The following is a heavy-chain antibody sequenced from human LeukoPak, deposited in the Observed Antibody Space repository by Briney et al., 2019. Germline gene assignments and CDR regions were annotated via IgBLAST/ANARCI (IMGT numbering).Heavy chain of an antibody. CDR1: GGSISSYY. V-gene: IGHV4-59*01. D-gene: IGHD3/OR15-3a*01. CDR2: VYNSGST. J-gene: IGHJ4*02. CDR3: ARIHTIFGLLQYYFDY. Sequence: SESLSLTCTVSGGSISSYYWSWIRRPPGKGLEWIGYVYNSGSTNNNPSLKGRVTITVDTSKIQYSRRLSAVTAADTAVYYCARIHTIFGLLQYYFDYWGQGTLVTVS.